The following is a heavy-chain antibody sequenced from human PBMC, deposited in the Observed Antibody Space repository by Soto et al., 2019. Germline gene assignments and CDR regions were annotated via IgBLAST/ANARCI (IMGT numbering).Heavy chain of an antibody. D-gene: IGHD4-4*01. J-gene: IGHJ4*02. CDR3: ARDQNSIHFDY. CDR2: INPSDGST. CDR1: GYIFTTYY. V-gene: IGHV1-46*01. Sequence: AAVKFSCKASGYIFTTYYIHWLRQAPGQGLEWMGIINPSDGSTTYAQKFQGRVTVTRDTSTSTVYMELSSLRSEDTAIYYCARDQNSIHFDYWGQGSPVTVSS.